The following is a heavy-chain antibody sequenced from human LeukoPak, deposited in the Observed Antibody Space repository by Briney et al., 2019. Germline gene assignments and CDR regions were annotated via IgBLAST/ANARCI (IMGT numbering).Heavy chain of an antibody. V-gene: IGHV1-3*01. CDR2: INAGNGNT. J-gene: IGHJ4*02. CDR1: GYTFTSYA. Sequence: ASVKVSCKASGYTFTSYAMHWVRQAPGQRLEWMGWINAGNGNTKYSQKFQGRVTITRDTSASTAYMELSSLRSEDTAVYYCARDQRRLRFLEWFPDYWGQGTLVTVSS. D-gene: IGHD3-3*01. CDR3: ARDQRRLRFLEWFPDY.